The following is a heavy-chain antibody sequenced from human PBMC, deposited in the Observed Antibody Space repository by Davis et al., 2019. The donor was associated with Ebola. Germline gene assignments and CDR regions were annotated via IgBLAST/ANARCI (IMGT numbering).Heavy chain of an antibody. CDR3: ARALCRSSSCYATPFEY. CDR1: GGSISSVGYS. J-gene: IGHJ4*02. V-gene: IGHV4-34*01. CDR2: INHSGYT. Sequence: SDTLSLTFPVSGGSISSVGYSWSWIRQPPGKGLEWIGEINHSGYTNYNPSLKSRVTISVDTSKNQFSLKLSSVTAADTAVYYCARALCRSSSCYATPFEYWGQGSLVTVSS. D-gene: IGHD2-2*01.